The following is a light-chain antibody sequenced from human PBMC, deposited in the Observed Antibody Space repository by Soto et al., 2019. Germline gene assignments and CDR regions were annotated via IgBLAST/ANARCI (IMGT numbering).Light chain of an antibody. V-gene: IGKV1-5*03. CDR1: QSISSW. Sequence: DIQMTQSPSTLSASVGDRVTITCRASQSISSWLAWYQQKPGKAPKLLIYKASSLESGAPSRFSGSGSGTEFTLTISSLQPDEFATYYCQQYNSYRSFGGGTKVEIK. J-gene: IGKJ4*01. CDR2: KAS. CDR3: QQYNSYRS.